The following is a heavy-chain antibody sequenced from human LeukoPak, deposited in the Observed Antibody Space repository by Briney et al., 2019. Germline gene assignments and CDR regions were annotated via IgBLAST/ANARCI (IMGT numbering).Heavy chain of an antibody. CDR1: GGSISSYY. D-gene: IGHD1-26*01. V-gene: IGHV4-59*01. J-gene: IGHJ6*03. CDR2: IYYSGST. CDR3: ARGTRELLYYYYMDV. Sequence: SETLSLTCTVSGGSISSYYWSWIRQPPGKGLEWIGYIYYSGSTNYNPSLKSRVTISVDTSKNQFSLKLSSVTAADTAVYYCARGTRELLYYYYMDVWGKGTTVTVSS.